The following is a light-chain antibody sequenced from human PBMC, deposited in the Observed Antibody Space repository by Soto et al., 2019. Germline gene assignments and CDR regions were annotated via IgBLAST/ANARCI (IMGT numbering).Light chain of an antibody. Sequence: QSVLTQPPSASGTPGQRGPISCSGGSSNIKTNGVSWYQQVPGAAPKLLIYSNNQRPSGAPDRFSGSKSVTSASLAISGLQSEDDATYRCATWDDGLSGLIFGGGTKVTVL. CDR3: ATWDDGLSGLI. V-gene: IGLV1-44*01. CDR1: SSNIKTNG. CDR2: SNN. J-gene: IGLJ2*01.